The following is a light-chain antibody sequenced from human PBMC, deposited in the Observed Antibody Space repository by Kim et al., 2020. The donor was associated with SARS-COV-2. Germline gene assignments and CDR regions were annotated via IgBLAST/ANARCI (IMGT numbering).Light chain of an antibody. V-gene: IGLV3-19*01. J-gene: IGLJ2*01. CDR3: NSRDNSHYHVL. Sequence: SSELTQDPVVSVALGQTVRITCQGASLRNYYATWYQQKPGQAPLLVIYGKNNRPSGIPDRFSGPSSGSTASLTITGAQAEDEADYYCNSRDNSHYHVLFGGGTQLTVL. CDR2: GKN. CDR1: SLRNYY.